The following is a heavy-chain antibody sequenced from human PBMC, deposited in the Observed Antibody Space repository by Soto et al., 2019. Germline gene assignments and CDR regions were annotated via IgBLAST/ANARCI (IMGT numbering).Heavy chain of an antibody. Sequence: QIQLVQSGHEVKMPGASVQVSCKASGYTFTNYDVNWVRQAPGQGLEWMGWISGFNGHTVYAQKFQGRVTWTRHSATATVYMELRSLTSDDTAVYYCACQQEVGGNFFDPWGRGTLVTVSP. CDR3: ACQQEVGGNFFDP. CDR2: ISGFNGHT. CDR1: GYTFTNYD. D-gene: IGHD1-26*01. V-gene: IGHV1-18*01. J-gene: IGHJ5*02.